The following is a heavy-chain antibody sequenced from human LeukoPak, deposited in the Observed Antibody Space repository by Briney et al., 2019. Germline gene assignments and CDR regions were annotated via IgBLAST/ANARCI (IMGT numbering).Heavy chain of an antibody. CDR2: IIPIFGTA. D-gene: IGHD6-25*01. Sequence: SVKVSCKASGGTFSSYAISWVRQAPGQGLEWMGGIIPIFGTANYAQKFQGRVTITADESTNTAYMELSSLRSEDTAVYYCARCGSGVENWFDPWGQGTLVTVSS. J-gene: IGHJ5*02. CDR3: ARCGSGVENWFDP. V-gene: IGHV1-69*13. CDR1: GGTFSSYA.